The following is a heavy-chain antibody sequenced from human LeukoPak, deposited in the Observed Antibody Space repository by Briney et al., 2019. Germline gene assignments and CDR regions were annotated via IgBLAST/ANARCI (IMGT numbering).Heavy chain of an antibody. CDR2: LSASGTTT. CDR3: ARDKVFDY. CDR1: GFTFSTYS. V-gene: IGHV3-23*01. Sequence: GGSLRLSCAASGFTFSTYSMSWVRQAPGKGLEWVSALSASGTTTYYVDSVKGRFTISRDNSKNTLYLQMNSLRAEDTAVYYCARDKVFDYWGQGTLVTVSS. J-gene: IGHJ4*02.